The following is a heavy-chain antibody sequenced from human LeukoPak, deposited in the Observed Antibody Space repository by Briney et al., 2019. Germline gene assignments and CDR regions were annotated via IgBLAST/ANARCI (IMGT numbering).Heavy chain of an antibody. CDR1: RFTFGTFA. J-gene: IGHJ3*02. D-gene: IGHD3-3*01. CDR2: VSSTGSTT. Sequence: GGSLRLSCAASRFTFGTFAVSWVRQAPGKGLEWVSAVSSTGSTTWYADSVKGRFTTSRDNSKNTLSLQMDSLRAEDTAIYYCAKDFGVIIHAFDIWGQGTVVTVSS. CDR3: AKDFGVIIHAFDI. V-gene: IGHV3-23*01.